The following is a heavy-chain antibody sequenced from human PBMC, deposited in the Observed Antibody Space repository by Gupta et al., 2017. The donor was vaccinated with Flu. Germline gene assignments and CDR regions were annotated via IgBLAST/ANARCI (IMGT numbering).Heavy chain of an antibody. V-gene: IGHV1-18*01. CDR3: ARIQTGPTDYYYYMDV. Sequence: APGQGLEWMGLSSTDNGNTNYTEKLRGRVTMTTDTSTSTAYMELRGLGSDDTAVYYCARIQTGPTDYYYYMDVWGKGTTVAVSS. J-gene: IGHJ6*03. D-gene: IGHD1-7*01. CDR2: SSTDNGNT.